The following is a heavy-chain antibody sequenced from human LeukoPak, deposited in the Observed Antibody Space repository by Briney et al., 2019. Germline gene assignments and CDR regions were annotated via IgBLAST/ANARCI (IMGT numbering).Heavy chain of an antibody. D-gene: IGHD2-2*01. CDR3: ARLGWHCSSNSCYHGNDFDI. CDR2: IYTSGST. CDR1: GGSTSSYY. J-gene: IGHJ3*02. Sequence: TASETLSLTCTVSGGSTSSYYWNWMRQPAGKGLEWVGRIYTSGSTNSNPYLKSRVTMSADTSKNQFALKLASVTAADTAVYYCARLGWHCSSNSCYHGNDFDIWGQGTLVTVSS. V-gene: IGHV4-4*07.